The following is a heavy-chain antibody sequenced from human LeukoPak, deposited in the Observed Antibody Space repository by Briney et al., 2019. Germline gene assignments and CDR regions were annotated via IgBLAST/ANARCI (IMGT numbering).Heavy chain of an antibody. CDR3: AKKWGVGTTTLDYFDY. J-gene: IGHJ4*02. Sequence: GGSLRLSCAASGFTFSNNAMSWVRQAPGKGLEWVSATSTSGGSAYYADSVKGRFAISRDNSKNTLYLQMNSLTDEDTAVYYCAKKWGVGTTTLDYFDYWGQGTLVTVSS. D-gene: IGHD1-26*01. V-gene: IGHV3-23*01. CDR2: TSTSGGSA. CDR1: GFTFSNNA.